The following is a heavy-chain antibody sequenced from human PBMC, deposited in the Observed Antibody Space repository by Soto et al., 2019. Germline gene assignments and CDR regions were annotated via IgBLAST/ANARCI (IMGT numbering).Heavy chain of an antibody. V-gene: IGHV3-73*02. J-gene: IGHJ1*01. Sequence: VKMVESGGGLVQPGGSLKLSCAASGFSFSGSTLHWVRQASGKGLEWVGHITSKPDSYSTVYAESVKGRFTISRDDLNNMAFLQMNSLKFEDSAVYFCTRSYENNAYYFDHWGQGTLVTVSS. CDR1: GFSFSGST. D-gene: IGHD3-16*01. CDR2: ITSKPDSYST. CDR3: TRSYENNAYYFDH.